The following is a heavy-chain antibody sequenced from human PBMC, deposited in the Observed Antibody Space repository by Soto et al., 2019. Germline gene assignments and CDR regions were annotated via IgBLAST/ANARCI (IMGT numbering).Heavy chain of an antibody. CDR1: GGSFGGYY. Sequence: QVHLQQWGAGLLRPSETLSLTCGISGGSFGGYYWTWIRQSPGKGLEWIGEVNYSGRPNYNPSLKSRVTVSLDMTNNSFSLTLNSVTAADTAFYYCARGGGPSSSYFGFDSWGKGPLVSVYS. CDR2: VNYSGRP. D-gene: IGHD6-13*01. J-gene: IGHJ5*01. CDR3: ARGGGPSSSYFGFDS. V-gene: IGHV4-34*02.